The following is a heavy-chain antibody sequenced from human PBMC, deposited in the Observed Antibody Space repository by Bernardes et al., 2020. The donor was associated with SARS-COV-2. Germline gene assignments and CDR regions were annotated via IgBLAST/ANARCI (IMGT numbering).Heavy chain of an antibody. Sequence: GESLKISCKTSGYTFTNYWIGWVRQMPGKGLEWMGVIYPEDSNTRYSPSFEGRVTISADNSISTIYLQWSSLKASDTAMYYCATSPGSSSWWGQGTRVTVSS. J-gene: IGHJ3*01. CDR3: ATSPGSSSW. V-gene: IGHV5-51*01. CDR1: GYTFTNYW. D-gene: IGHD6-6*01. CDR2: IYPEDSNT.